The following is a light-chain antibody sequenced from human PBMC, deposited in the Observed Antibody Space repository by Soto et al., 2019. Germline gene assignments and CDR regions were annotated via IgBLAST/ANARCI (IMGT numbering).Light chain of an antibody. CDR2: GAS. V-gene: IGKV3-20*01. CDR3: QQYGSSPLT. CDR1: ESVSTSD. Sequence: EIVLTQSPGTLSLCPGERATLSCRASESVSTSDLAWYQQKPGQAPRLLIYGASSRATGIPDRFSGSGSGTDFTLTISRLEPEDFAVYYCQQYGSSPLTFGGGTKVDIK. J-gene: IGKJ4*01.